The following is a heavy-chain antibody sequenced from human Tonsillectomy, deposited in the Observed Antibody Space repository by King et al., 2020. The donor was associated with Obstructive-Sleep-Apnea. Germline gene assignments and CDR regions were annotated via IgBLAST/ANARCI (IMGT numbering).Heavy chain of an antibody. CDR1: GFTFSSYA. J-gene: IGHJ6*02. D-gene: IGHD6-19*01. CDR3: ARDLAVAGITYYYYGMDV. Sequence: VQLVESGGGVVQPGRSLRLSCAASGFTFSSYAMHWVRQAPGKGLEWVAVISYDGSNKNYADSVKGRFTISRDNSKNTLYLQMNSLRTEDTAVYYCARDLAVAGITYYYYGMDVWGQGTTVTVSS. V-gene: IGHV3-30*04. CDR2: ISYDGSNK.